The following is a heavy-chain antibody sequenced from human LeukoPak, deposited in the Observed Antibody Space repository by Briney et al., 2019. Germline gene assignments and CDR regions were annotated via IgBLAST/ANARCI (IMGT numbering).Heavy chain of an antibody. CDR3: ARGATYYYGSGSSQFDY. J-gene: IGHJ4*02. CDR2: ISYDGSNK. Sequence: PGGSLRLSCAAPGFTFSSYAMHWVRQAPGKGLEWVAVISYDGSNKYYADSVKGRFTISRDNSKNTLYLQMNSLRAEDTAVYYCARGATYYYGSGSSQFDYWGQGTLVTVSS. CDR1: GFTFSSYA. V-gene: IGHV3-30*04. D-gene: IGHD3-10*01.